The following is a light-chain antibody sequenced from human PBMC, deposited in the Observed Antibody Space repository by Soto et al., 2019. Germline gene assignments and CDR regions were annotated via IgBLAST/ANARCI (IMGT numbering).Light chain of an antibody. V-gene: IGKV1-5*01. Sequence: DIQMTQSPSTLSASVGDRVTITCRASQSISSWLAWYQQKPGKAPKLLIYAASSLQSGVPSRFSGSGSGTDFTLTISSLQAEDVAVYYCQQYYSTPPTFGQGTKVDIK. CDR2: AAS. CDR1: QSISSW. J-gene: IGKJ1*01. CDR3: QQYYSTPPT.